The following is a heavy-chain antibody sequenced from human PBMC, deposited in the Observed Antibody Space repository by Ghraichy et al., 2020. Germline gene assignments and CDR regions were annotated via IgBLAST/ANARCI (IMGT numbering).Heavy chain of an antibody. J-gene: IGHJ6*02. D-gene: IGHD6-6*01. V-gene: IGHV3-21*01. CDR2: ISSSSSYI. CDR1: GFTFSSYI. Sequence: GGSLRLSCAASGFTFSSYIMNWVRQAPGKGLEWVSSISSSSSYIYYADSVKGRFTISRDNAKNSLYLQMNSLRAEDTAVYYCARDGARPGPYYYYGMDVWGQGTTVTVSS. CDR3: ARDGARPGPYYYYGMDV.